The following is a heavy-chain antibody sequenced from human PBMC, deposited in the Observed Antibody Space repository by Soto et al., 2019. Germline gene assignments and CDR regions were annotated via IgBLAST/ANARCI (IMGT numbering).Heavy chain of an antibody. V-gene: IGHV4-34*01. CDR1: GGSFSGYY. J-gene: IGHJ4*02. Sequence: SETLSLTCAVYGGSFSGYYWSWIRQPPGKGLEWIGEINHSGSTNYNPSLKSRVTISVDTSKNQFSLKLSSVTAADTALYYCATSKDTAMVRANYFDYWGQGTLVTVSS. D-gene: IGHD5-18*01. CDR2: INHSGST. CDR3: ATSKDTAMVRANYFDY.